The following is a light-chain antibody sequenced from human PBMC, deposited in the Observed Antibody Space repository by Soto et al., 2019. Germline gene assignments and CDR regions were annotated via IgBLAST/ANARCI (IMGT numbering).Light chain of an antibody. CDR1: QSVDIN. CDR2: GAS. V-gene: IGKV3D-15*01. J-gene: IGKJ4*01. CDR3: QQYDTWPLT. Sequence: EIVMTQSPATLSVSPGERATLSCRASQSVDINLAWYQQKPGQAPRLLIFGASTRATGIPARFSGSGSGTDFTLTSSSLQSEDFGVYFYQQYDTWPLTFGGGTKVEIK.